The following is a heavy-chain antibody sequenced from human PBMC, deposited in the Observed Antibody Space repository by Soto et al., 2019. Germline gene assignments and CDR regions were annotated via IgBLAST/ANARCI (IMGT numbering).Heavy chain of an antibody. V-gene: IGHV1-8*01. CDR2: MNPRNGNT. J-gene: IGHJ5*02. Sequence: QVQLVQSGAEVKKPGASVKVSCKASGYTFTSYALNWVRQATGQGLEWIGWMNPRNGNTGFAQKFQGRVTMTRNTSISTAYMELSSLISEDAAVYYCARDFGGSYGWFAPWGQGTLVTVAS. CDR3: ARDFGGSYGWFAP. D-gene: IGHD6-25*01. CDR1: GYTFTSYA.